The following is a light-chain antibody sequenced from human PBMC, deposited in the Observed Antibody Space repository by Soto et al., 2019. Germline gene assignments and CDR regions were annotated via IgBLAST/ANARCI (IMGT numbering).Light chain of an antibody. J-gene: IGKJ4*01. CDR1: QSVSRSN. CDR2: GAS. V-gene: IGKV3-20*01. CDR3: QHYDTSLT. Sequence: EIVLTQSPGTLSLSPGERATLSCRASQSVSRSNFAWYQQKPGQAPRLLIYGASNRATGIPDRFSGAGSGTDFTLSINRLEPEDFAVYYCQHYDTSLTFGGGTKVEL.